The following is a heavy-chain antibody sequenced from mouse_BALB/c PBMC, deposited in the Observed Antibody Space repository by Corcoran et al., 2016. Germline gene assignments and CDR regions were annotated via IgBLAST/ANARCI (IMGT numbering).Heavy chain of an antibody. V-gene: IGHV9-1*02. CDR3: ARRDGYGYFDV. Sequence: QIQLVQPGPELKKPGETVKISCKASGYTFTNYGMNWVKQAPGKGLKWMGWINTYTGEPTYADDFKGRFAFSLETSASTAYLQINNLKNEDMATYFCARRDGYGYFDVWGAGTTVTVSS. CDR1: GYTFTNYG. D-gene: IGHD2-3*01. J-gene: IGHJ1*01. CDR2: INTYTGEP.